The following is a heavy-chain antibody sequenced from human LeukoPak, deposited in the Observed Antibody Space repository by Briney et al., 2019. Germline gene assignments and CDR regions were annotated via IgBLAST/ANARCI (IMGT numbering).Heavy chain of an antibody. CDR1: GGSISSSSYY. CDR3: AGPKLWEGNFDY. D-gene: IGHD3-10*01. CDR2: IYYSGST. J-gene: IGHJ4*02. V-gene: IGHV4-39*01. Sequence: SETLSLTCTVSGGSISSSSYYWGWIRQPPGTGLEWIGSIYYSGSTYYNPSLKSRVTISVDTSKNQFSLKLSSVTAADTAVYYCAGPKLWEGNFDYRGQGILVTVSS.